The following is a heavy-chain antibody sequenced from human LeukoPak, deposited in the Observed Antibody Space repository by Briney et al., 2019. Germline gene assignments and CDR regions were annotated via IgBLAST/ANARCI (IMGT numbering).Heavy chain of an antibody. D-gene: IGHD6-19*01. J-gene: IGHJ3*02. CDR1: GYTFTDYG. CDR3: ARDGIAVPAFDI. Sequence: ASVKVSCKTSGYTFTDYGITWVRQAPGQGLEWMGIINPSGGSTSYAQKFQGRVTMTRDTSTSTVYMELSSLRSEDTAVYYCARDGIAVPAFDIWGQGTMVTVSS. V-gene: IGHV1-46*01. CDR2: INPSGGST.